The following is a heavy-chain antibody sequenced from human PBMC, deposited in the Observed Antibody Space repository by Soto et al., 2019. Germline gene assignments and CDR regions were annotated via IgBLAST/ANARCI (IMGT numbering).Heavy chain of an antibody. V-gene: IGHV1-69*13. CDR2: TSPIFGTA. Sequence: SVKVSCKASGGTFSSYAISWVRQAPGQGLESMGGTSPIFGTANYAQKFQGRVTITADESTSTAYMELSSLRSEDTAVYYCASVPCIAPPGSDAIDLWAQG. J-gene: IGHJ3*01. CDR3: ASVPCIAPPGSDAIDL. CDR1: GGTFSSYA. D-gene: IGHD1-1*01.